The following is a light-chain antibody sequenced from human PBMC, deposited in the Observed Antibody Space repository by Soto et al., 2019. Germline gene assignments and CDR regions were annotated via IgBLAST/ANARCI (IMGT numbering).Light chain of an antibody. J-gene: IGKJ1*01. V-gene: IGKV1-5*01. CDR1: QGISRW. Sequence: SQRTQSPSTLSASLGDRVTITCRASQGISRWLAWYQQRPGKAPKLLIYDASTLHSGVSSRFSSSGSGTEFTLTISSLQPDDFATYYCQQYKSYWTFGQGTKVDI. CDR3: QQYKSYWT. CDR2: DAS.